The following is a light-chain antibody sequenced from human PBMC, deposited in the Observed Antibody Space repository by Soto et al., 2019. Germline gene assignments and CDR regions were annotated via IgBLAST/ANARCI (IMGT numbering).Light chain of an antibody. CDR2: AAA. J-gene: IGKJ2*01. CDR3: QQYSSSSLRT. CDR1: QSVDSNY. Sequence: EIVLTQSPCTLSSSPGERATLSCRASQSVDSNYLAWYQQKPDQAPRLLIYAAASRAAAVPDRFTGSGSGRDFTLPIIRLEHEDFAVYYCQQYSSSSLRTFGQGTKLEIK. V-gene: IGKV3-20*01.